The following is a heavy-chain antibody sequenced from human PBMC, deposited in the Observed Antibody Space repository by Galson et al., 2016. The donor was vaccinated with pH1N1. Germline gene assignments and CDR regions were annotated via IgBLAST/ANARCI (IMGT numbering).Heavy chain of an antibody. CDR2: IYYSGST. V-gene: IGHV4-30-4*08. CDR1: GGSISSGDSY. J-gene: IGHJ3*02. CDR3: ARGRKWLRFLEWFTDAFDI. Sequence: TLSLTCTVSGGSISSGDSYWSWIRQPPGKGLEWIGYIYYSGSTYYNPSLKSRVSMSLDTSKNQFSLNLNSVTAADTAVYYCARGRKWLRFLEWFTDAFDIWGQGTMVTVSS. D-gene: IGHD3-3*01.